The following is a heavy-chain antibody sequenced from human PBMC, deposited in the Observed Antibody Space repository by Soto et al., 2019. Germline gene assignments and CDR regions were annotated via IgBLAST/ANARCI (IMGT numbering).Heavy chain of an antibody. D-gene: IGHD6-13*01. Sequence: ASVKVSCKASGYTFNYFTIHWVRQAPGQRLEWMGWINAGNGNTKYSQKFQGRVTITRDTSASTAYMELSSLRSEDTAVYYCARTGSSSWYWFDPWGQGTLVTVS. J-gene: IGHJ5*02. CDR2: INAGNGNT. V-gene: IGHV1-3*01. CDR3: ARTGSSSWYWFDP. CDR1: GYTFNYFT.